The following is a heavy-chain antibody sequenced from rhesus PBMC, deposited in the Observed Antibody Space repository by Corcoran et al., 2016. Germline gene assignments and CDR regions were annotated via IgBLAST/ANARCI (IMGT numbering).Heavy chain of an antibody. CDR1: VASIIIHW. Sequence: QVQLQESGPGLVKPSETLSLTCTVSVASIIIHWWSWIPPPPGKGQEWIGEINGKRGRTNYNPTLKSRGTITKDASKKQVSLKLNSVTAADTAVYYCVRYGSRHFDNWGQGVLVTVSS. D-gene: IGHD4-29*01. V-gene: IGHV4-80*01. CDR2: INGKRGRT. CDR3: VRYGSRHFDN. J-gene: IGHJ4*01.